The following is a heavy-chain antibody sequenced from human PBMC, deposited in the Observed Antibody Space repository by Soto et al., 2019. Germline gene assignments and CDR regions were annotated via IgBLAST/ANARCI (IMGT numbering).Heavy chain of an antibody. CDR2: IIPIFGTA. CDR1: GGTFSSYA. Sequence: ASVKVSCKASGGTFSSYAISWVRQAPGQGLEWMGGIIPIFGTANYAQKFQGRVTVTGDESTGTAYMELSSLRSEDTAVYYCATTERGRAITGFRELVGYFDYWGQGTLVTVSS. V-gene: IGHV1-69*13. CDR3: ATTERGRAITGFRELVGYFDY. J-gene: IGHJ4*02. D-gene: IGHD2-15*01.